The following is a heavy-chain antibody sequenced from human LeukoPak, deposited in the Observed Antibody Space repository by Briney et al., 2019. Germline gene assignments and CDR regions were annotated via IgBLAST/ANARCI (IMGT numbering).Heavy chain of an antibody. CDR1: GGTFSSYA. Sequence: SVKVSCKASGGTFSSYAISWVRQAPGQGLEWMGGIIPIFGTANYAQKFQGRVTITADKSTSTAYMELSSLRSEDTAVYYCVWSIAYYYYGMDVWGKGTTVTVSS. J-gene: IGHJ6*04. CDR3: VWSIAYYYYGMDV. D-gene: IGHD3-16*01. CDR2: IIPIFGTA. V-gene: IGHV1-69*06.